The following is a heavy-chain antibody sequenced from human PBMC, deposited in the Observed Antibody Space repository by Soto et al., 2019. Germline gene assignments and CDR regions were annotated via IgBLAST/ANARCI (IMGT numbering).Heavy chain of an antibody. Sequence: EVQLVESGGGLVKPGGSLRLSCAASGFTFSSYSMNWVRQAPGKGLEWVSSISSSSSYIYYADSGKGRFTISRDNAKNSLYLKMNSLRAEDTAVYYCARVRMATVVSLKGYYYGMDVWGQGTTVTVSS. J-gene: IGHJ6*02. CDR2: ISSSSSYI. CDR1: GFTFSSYS. V-gene: IGHV3-21*01. CDR3: ARVRMATVVSLKGYYYGMDV. D-gene: IGHD4-17*01.